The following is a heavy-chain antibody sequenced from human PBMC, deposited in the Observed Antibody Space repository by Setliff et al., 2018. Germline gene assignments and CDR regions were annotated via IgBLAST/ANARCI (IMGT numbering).Heavy chain of an antibody. D-gene: IGHD5-12*01. CDR3: ARGGTFRYFDY. CDR1: GGSISDNGYF. Sequence: PSETLSLTCTVPGGSISDNGYFWGWVRQPPGKGLEWIGNIYFGGNTYFNPSFKSRVTMSIDTSNSQFSLKLISVTAADTAVYYCARGGTFRYFDYWGQGTPVTVSS. V-gene: IGHV4-39*07. J-gene: IGHJ4*02. CDR2: IYFGGNT.